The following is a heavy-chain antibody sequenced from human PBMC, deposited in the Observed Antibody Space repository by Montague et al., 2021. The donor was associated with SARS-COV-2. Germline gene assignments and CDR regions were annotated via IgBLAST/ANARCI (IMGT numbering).Heavy chain of an antibody. D-gene: IGHD1-26*01. J-gene: IGHJ4*02. V-gene: IGHV4-59*08. CDR3: ARLGTGSYVFDY. CDR2: IHHTGNT. Sequence: SETLSLTCTVSGGSITGYYWSWIRQSPGKGLDWIGYIHHTGNTNYNPSLKGRVTISLDTSKSQFSLRLTSVTAADTAVYSCARLGTGSYVFDYWGQGTLVTVSS. CDR1: GGSITGYY.